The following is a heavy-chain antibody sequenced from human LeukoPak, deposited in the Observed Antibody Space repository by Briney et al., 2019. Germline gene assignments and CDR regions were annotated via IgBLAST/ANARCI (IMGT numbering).Heavy chain of an antibody. J-gene: IGHJ4*02. D-gene: IGHD5-18*01. V-gene: IGHV3-23*01. CDR3: AGGYRYYFDY. CDR2: ISGSGGST. CDR1: GYTFSSYA. Sequence: ASVKVSCKASGYTFSSYAMSWVRQAPGKGLEWVSAISGSGGSTYYADSVKGQFTISRDNSKNTLYLQMNSLRAEDTAVYYCAGGYRYYFDYWGQGTLVAVSS.